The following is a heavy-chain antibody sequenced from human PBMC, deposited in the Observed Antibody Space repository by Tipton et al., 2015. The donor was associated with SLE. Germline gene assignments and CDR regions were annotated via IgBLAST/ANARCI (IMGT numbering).Heavy chain of an antibody. D-gene: IGHD5-24*01. CDR2: IHGSGNT. V-gene: IGHV4-31*03. Sequence: TLSLTCTVYVGSISSSIYYWCWIRQPPGKGMEGIGYIHGSGNTYCPPSLRSRVTLSVASSKNQFSLKLSSVTAADTAVYDCAREGRYGDGYNWDYWGQGTLVTVSS. J-gene: IGHJ4*02. CDR1: VGSISSSIYY. CDR3: AREGRYGDGYNWDY.